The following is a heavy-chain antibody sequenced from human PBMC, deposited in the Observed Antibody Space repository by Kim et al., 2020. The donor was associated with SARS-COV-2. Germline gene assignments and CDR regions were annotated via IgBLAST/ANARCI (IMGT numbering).Heavy chain of an antibody. V-gene: IGHV3-13*01. J-gene: IGHJ4*02. CDR3: ARLFKEYSGYPFYFDY. CDR1: GFTFSNYD. Sequence: GGSLRLSCAASGFTFSNYDMHWIRQPTGKGLEWVSGIGTAGDTYYEGSVKGRFTISRENVKNSLYLQMNSLRAGDTAVYYCARLFKEYSGYPFYFDYWGQGALVAVSS. D-gene: IGHD5-12*01. CDR2: IGTAGDT.